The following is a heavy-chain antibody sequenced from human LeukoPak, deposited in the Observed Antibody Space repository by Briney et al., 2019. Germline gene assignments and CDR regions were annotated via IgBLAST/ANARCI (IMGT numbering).Heavy chain of an antibody. V-gene: IGHV4-38-2*02. CDR1: GYSISSGYY. J-gene: IGHJ4*02. CDR3: ARGDYGEIDY. Sequence: SETLSLTCTVSGYSISSGYYWGWIRQPPGKGLEWIGSIYHSGSTYYNPSLKSRVTISVDTSKNQFSLKLSSVTAADTAVYYCARGDYGEIDYWGQGTLVTVSS. D-gene: IGHD4-17*01. CDR2: IYHSGST.